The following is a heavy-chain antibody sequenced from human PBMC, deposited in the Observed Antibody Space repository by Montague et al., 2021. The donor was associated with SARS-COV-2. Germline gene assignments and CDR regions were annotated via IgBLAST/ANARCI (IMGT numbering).Heavy chain of an antibody. Sequence: SETLSLTCTVSGDSITYFYWSWIRQPAGKGLERIGRVSSSGSTNXNPSLRSRVSMSVDTSKSQFSLKLSSVTAADTAVYYCAREVSGSYYNGWFDPWGQGTLVTVSS. CDR3: AREVSGSYYNGWFDP. D-gene: IGHD3-10*01. CDR1: GDSITYFY. V-gene: IGHV4-4*07. CDR2: VSSSGST. J-gene: IGHJ5*02.